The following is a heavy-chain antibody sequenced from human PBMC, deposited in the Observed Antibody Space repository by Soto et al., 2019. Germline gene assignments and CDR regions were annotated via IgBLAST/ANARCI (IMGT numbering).Heavy chain of an antibody. CDR1: GYTFTSYA. CDR3: ARESLRAYDFWSGPTYYFDY. Sequence: GASVKVSCKASGYTFTSYAMHWVRQAPGQRLEWMGWINAGNGNTKYSQKFQGRVTITRDTSASTAYMELSSLRSEDTAVYYCARESLRAYDFWSGPTYYFDYWGQGTLVTVSS. J-gene: IGHJ4*02. CDR2: INAGNGNT. D-gene: IGHD3-3*01. V-gene: IGHV1-3*01.